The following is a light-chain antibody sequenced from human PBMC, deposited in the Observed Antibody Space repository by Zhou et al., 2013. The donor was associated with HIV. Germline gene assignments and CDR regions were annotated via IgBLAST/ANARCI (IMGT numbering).Light chain of an antibody. Sequence: DIQMSQSPFSLTASIGDRVTIKCWAGRAVRNDFAWFQQKPGQAPKRLIYDASILQSGVPSRFNGSGSGSEFILTISSLQPEDVATYYCLQHHTYPPTFGQGTKVEIK. CDR1: RAVRND. CDR2: DAS. V-gene: IGKV1-17*01. CDR3: LQHHTYPPT. J-gene: IGKJ1*01.